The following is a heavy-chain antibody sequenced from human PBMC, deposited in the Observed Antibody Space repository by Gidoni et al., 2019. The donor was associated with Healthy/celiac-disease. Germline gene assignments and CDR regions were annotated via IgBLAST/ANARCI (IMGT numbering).Heavy chain of an antibody. CDR3: ASLAVGYCSGGSCLDWYFDL. V-gene: IGHV1-69*01. CDR1: GGTFSSYA. CDR2: IIPIFGTA. D-gene: IGHD2-15*01. Sequence: QVQLVQSGAEVKKPGSSVKVSCKASGGTFSSYAISWVRQAPGQGLEWMGGIIPIFGTANYAQKFQGRVTITADESTSTAYMELSSLRSEDTAVYYCASLAVGYCSGGSCLDWYFDLWGRGTLVTVSS. J-gene: IGHJ2*01.